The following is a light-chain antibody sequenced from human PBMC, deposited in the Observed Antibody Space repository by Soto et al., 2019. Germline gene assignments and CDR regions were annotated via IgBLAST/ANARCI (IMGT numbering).Light chain of an antibody. J-gene: IGKJ4*01. Sequence: DIHLTQSPSFLSASVGDRVTITCRPSQAVPNNMAWYQQKPGKPPKLLIYEESTLHSGVPSRFSGRKSGTQFTLTIDSLQPEDFATYYCQQFKPYPRTLGVGTKVEIK. CDR3: QQFKPYPRT. CDR1: QAVPNN. V-gene: IGKV1-9*01. CDR2: EES.